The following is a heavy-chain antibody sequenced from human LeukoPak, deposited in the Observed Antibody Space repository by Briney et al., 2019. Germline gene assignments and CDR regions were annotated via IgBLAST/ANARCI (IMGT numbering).Heavy chain of an antibody. CDR1: GGTFSSYA. V-gene: IGHV1-69*13. Sequence: SVKVSCKASGGTFSSYAISWVRQAPGQGLEWMGGIIPIFGTANYAQKFQGRVTITADESTCTAYMELSSLRSEDTAVYYCARDRGAGGDFWSGANDYWGQGTLVTVSS. J-gene: IGHJ4*02. D-gene: IGHD3-3*01. CDR3: ARDRGAGGDFWSGANDY. CDR2: IIPIFGTA.